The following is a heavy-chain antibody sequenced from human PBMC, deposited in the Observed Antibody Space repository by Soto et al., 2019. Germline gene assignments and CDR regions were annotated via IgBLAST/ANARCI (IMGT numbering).Heavy chain of an antibody. D-gene: IGHD2-2*01. J-gene: IGHJ4*02. Sequence: QITLKESGPTLVKPTQTLTLTCTFSGFSLSTSGVGVGWIRQPPGKALEWLALIYWDGDERYSPSLRTRLTITKDTSKSQVVLTMTNMDPVDTATYDCSHRSSTSGVFDYWGQGTLVTVSS. CDR3: SHRSSTSGVFDY. CDR2: IYWDGDE. V-gene: IGHV2-5*02. CDR1: GFSLSTSGVG.